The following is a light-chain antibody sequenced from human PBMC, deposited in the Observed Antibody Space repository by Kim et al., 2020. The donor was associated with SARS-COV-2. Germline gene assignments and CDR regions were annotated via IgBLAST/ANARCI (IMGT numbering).Light chain of an antibody. CDR2: DVI. J-gene: IGLJ2*01. Sequence: GPSTTLSFSGSSSDVGGYDYVSWYQQFPGKAPKVIIYDVIKRPSGVPDRFFGSKSGNTAFLTISGLHVEDEAVYHCSSYTARNTWILGGGTKLTVL. CDR3: SSYTARNTWI. V-gene: IGLV2-14*03. CDR1: SSDVGGYDY.